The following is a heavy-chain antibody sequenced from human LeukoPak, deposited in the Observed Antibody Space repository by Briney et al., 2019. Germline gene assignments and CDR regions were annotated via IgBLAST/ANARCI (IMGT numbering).Heavy chain of an antibody. V-gene: IGHV3-30*04. J-gene: IGHJ6*02. CDR3: ASDYETSGYYGYYYYYYGMDV. Sequence: PGGSLRLSRAASGFTFSSYAMHWVRQAPGKGLEWVAVISYDGSNKYYADSVKGRFTISRDNSKNTLYLQMNSLRAEDTAVYYCASDYETSGYYGYYYYYYGMDVWGQGTTVTVSS. CDR1: GFTFSSYA. CDR2: ISYDGSNK. D-gene: IGHD3-3*01.